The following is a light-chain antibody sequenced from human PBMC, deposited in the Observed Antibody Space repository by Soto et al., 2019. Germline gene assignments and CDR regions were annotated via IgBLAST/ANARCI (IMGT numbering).Light chain of an antibody. CDR3: QKYNNAPRT. Sequence: DIQMTQSPSSLSASVGDTVTITCRASQGISNYLAWYQQKPGQVPNLLSYAASTLQSGVPYRLSGSGSGTDFTRTISSLGPEDVATYYCQKYNNAPRTFGQGTKVEI. CDR1: QGISNY. V-gene: IGKV1-27*01. CDR2: AAS. J-gene: IGKJ1*01.